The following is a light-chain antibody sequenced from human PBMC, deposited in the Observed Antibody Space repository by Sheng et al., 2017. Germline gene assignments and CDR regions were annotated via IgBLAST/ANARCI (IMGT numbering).Light chain of an antibody. CDR1: QSVSSSY. Sequence: EIVLTQSPGTLSLSPGERATLSCRASQSVSSSYLAWYQQKPGQAPRLLIYGASSRATGIPDRFSGSGSGTDFTLTISRLEPEDFAVYYCHQYAGSPETFGPGTKVDIK. CDR3: HQYAGSPET. J-gene: IGKJ3*01. V-gene: IGKV3-20*01. CDR2: GAS.